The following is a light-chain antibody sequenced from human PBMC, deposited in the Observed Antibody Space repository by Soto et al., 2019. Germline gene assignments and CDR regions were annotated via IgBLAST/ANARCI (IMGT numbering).Light chain of an antibody. J-gene: IGKJ4*02. Sequence: EIVLTQSPDTLSLSPGERATLSCRASQSVSSNYLAWDQQKPGQAPRLLIYDASTRATAAPDRFSGSGSGTDFTLTISRRESEEFAVYYCHQSGSSPRTFGRGTKVELK. CDR1: QSVSSNY. CDR2: DAS. CDR3: HQSGSSPRT. V-gene: IGKV3-20*01.